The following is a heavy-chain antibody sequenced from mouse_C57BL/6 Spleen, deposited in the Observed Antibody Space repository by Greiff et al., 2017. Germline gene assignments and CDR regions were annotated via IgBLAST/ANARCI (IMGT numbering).Heavy chain of an antibody. CDR1: GFTFSSYG. V-gene: IGHV5-6*02. D-gene: IGHD1-1*01. CDR2: ISSGGSYT. J-gene: IGHJ2*01. CDR3: ASRTYYYGSSYDYFDY. Sequence: EVMLVESGGDLVKPGGSLKLSCAASGFTFSSYGMSWVRQTPDKRLEWVATISSGGSYTYYPDSVKGRFTITRDNAKNTLYLQMSSLKSEDTAMYYCASRTYYYGSSYDYFDYWGQSTTLTVSS.